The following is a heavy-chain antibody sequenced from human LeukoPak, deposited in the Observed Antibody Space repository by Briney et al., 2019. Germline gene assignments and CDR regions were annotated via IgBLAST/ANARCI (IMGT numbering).Heavy chain of an antibody. CDR1: GGSFSGYY. CDR3: AIGSATIFGVQLYYYYYMDV. V-gene: IGHV4-34*01. D-gene: IGHD3-3*01. Sequence: SETLSLTCAVYGGSFSGYYWSWIRQPPGKGLEWIGEMNHSGSNNYNPSLKSRVPISVDTSKNQFSLKLSSVTAADTAVDYCAIGSATIFGVQLYYYYYMDVWGKGTTVTVSS. J-gene: IGHJ6*03. CDR2: MNHSGSN.